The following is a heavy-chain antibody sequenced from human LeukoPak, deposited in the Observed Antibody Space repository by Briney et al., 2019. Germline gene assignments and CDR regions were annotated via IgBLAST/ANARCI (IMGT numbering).Heavy chain of an antibody. D-gene: IGHD6-13*01. V-gene: IGHV3-30*02. CDR2: IRYDGSNK. Sequence: PGGSLRPSCAASGFTFSSYGMHWVRQAPGKGLEWVAFIRYDGSNKYYADSVKGRFTISRDNSKNTLYLQMNSLRAEDTAVYYCAKDLDSSSWYLDYWGQGTLVTVSS. CDR3: AKDLDSSSWYLDY. J-gene: IGHJ4*02. CDR1: GFTFSSYG.